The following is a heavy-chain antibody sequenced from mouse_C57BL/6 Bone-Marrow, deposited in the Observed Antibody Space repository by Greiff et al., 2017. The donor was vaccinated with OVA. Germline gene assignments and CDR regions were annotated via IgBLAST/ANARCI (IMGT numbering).Heavy chain of an antibody. Sequence: EVKLMESGAELVKPGASVKLSCTASGFNIKDYYMHWVKQRTEQGLEWIGRFDPEDGETKYDPKFQGKATITADTSSNTADLQLSSLTSEDTAVYYCARKDGMDYWGQGTSVTVSS. CDR3: ARKDGMDY. CDR2: FDPEDGET. J-gene: IGHJ4*01. V-gene: IGHV14-2*01. CDR1: GFNIKDYY.